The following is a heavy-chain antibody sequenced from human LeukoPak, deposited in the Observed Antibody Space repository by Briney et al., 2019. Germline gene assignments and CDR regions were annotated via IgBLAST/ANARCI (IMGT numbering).Heavy chain of an antibody. CDR1: GYTFTGYY. CDR2: INPNSGGT. J-gene: IGHJ4*02. CDR3: ARDVTDIVVVPAAIGEYRYYFDY. V-gene: IGHV1-2*02. Sequence: ASVKVSCKASGYTFTGYYMHWVRQAPGQGLEWMGWINPNSGGTNYAQKFQGRVTMTRDTSISTAYMELSRLRPDDTAVYYCARDVTDIVVVPAAIGEYRYYFDYWGQGTLVTVSS. D-gene: IGHD2-2*02.